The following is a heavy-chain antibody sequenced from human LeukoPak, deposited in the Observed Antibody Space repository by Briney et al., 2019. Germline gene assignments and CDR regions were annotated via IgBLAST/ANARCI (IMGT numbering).Heavy chain of an antibody. Sequence: SQTLSLTCAISGDSVSSNSAAWNWIRQSPSRGLEWLGRMYYRSKWYTGYAGSVKSRITINPDTSKNQFSLQLNSVTPEDTAVYYCARGAARRLDYWGQGTLVTVSS. CDR3: ARGAARRLDY. J-gene: IGHJ4*02. CDR2: MYYRSKWYT. CDR1: GDSVSSNSAA. D-gene: IGHD6-6*01. V-gene: IGHV6-1*01.